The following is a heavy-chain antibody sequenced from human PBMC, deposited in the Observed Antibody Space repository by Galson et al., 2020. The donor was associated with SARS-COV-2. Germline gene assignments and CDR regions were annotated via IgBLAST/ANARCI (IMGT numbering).Heavy chain of an antibody. J-gene: IGHJ4*02. CDR2: INQDGSEE. CDR1: GFTFSRHW. D-gene: IGHD2-2*01. CDR3: AREEGYCLGTSCFLGFDF. Sequence: TGGSLRLSCAASGFTFSRHWMSWVRQAPGKGLEWVASINQDGSEENYVDSVKGRFTISRDTAKNSLNLQMDSLRDEDTAVYFCAREEGYCLGTSCFLGFDFWGQGTLVTVSA. V-gene: IGHV3-7*01.